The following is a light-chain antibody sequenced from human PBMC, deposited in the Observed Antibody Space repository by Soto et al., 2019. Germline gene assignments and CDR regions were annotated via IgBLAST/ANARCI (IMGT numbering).Light chain of an antibody. CDR3: SSYASSNNYV. J-gene: IGLJ1*01. Sequence: QSALTQPPSASGSPGQSVTISCTGTSSVVGGYNYVSWYQQHPGKAPKLMIYEVSKRPSGVPDRFSGSKSGNTASLTVSGLQAEDEADYYCSSYASSNNYVFGTGTKVTVL. CDR1: SSVVGGYNY. CDR2: EVS. V-gene: IGLV2-8*01.